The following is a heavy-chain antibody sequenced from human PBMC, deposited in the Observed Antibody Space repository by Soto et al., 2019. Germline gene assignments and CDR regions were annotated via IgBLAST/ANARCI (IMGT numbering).Heavy chain of an antibody. CDR2: INHSGST. D-gene: IGHD5-12*01. CDR3: ARGRWLRSSFDY. J-gene: IGHJ4*02. Sequence: SETLSLTCAVYGGSFSGYYWSWIRKPPGKGLEWIGEINHSGSTNYNPSLKSRVTISVDTSKNQFSLKLSSVTAAVTAVYYCARGRWLRSSFDYWGQGTLVTVSS. CDR1: GGSFSGYY. V-gene: IGHV4-34*01.